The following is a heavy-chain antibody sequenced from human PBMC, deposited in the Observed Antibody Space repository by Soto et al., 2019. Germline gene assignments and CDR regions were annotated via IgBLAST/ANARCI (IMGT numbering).Heavy chain of an antibody. Sequence: SVKVSCKASGGTFSSYAISWVREAPGQGLEWMGGIIPIFGTANYAQKFQGRVTITSDKSTSTAYMELSSLRSEDTAVYYCARKDYGGNSYYFDYWGQGTLVTVSS. CDR2: IIPIFGTA. V-gene: IGHV1-69*06. CDR1: GGTFSSYA. J-gene: IGHJ4*02. D-gene: IGHD4-17*01. CDR3: ARKDYGGNSYYFDY.